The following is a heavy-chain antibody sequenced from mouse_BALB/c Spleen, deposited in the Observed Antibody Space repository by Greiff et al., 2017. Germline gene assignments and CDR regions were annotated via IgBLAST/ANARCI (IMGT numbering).Heavy chain of an antibody. V-gene: IGHV14-3*02. CDR2: IDPANGNT. Sequence: VQLQQSGAELVKPGASVKLSCTASGFNFKDTYMHWVKQRPEQGLEWIGRIDPANGNTKYDPKFQGKATITTDASSNTAYLQLSSLTSADTAVYYCARGKISLRFAYWGEGTLVTVAA. CDR3: ARGKISLRFAY. J-gene: IGHJ3*01. CDR1: GFNFKDTY.